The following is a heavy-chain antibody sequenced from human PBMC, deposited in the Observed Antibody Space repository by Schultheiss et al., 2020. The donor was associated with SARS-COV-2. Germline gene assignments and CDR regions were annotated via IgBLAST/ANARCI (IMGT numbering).Heavy chain of an antibody. V-gene: IGHV1-18*01. D-gene: IGHD3-9*01. CDR2: ISAYNGNT. CDR3: ARGSGRLDYYGMDV. Sequence: ASVKVSCKASGYTFTSYGISWVRQAPGQGLEWMGWISAYNGNTNYAQKLQGRVTMTRNTSISTAYMELSSLRSEDTAVYYCARGSGRLDYYGMDVWGQGTTVTVSS. CDR1: GYTFTSYG. J-gene: IGHJ6*02.